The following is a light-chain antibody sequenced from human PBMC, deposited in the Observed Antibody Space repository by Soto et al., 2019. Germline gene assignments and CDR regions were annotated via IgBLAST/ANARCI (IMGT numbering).Light chain of an antibody. CDR2: GAS. V-gene: IGKV3-20*01. CDR1: LSVSSSY. Sequence: EIVLTQSPGTLSLSPGERATLSCRASLSVSSSYLAWYQQKPGQAPRLLIYGASSRATGIPDRFSGSGSGTDFTLTISRLEPEDFAVYYCQQYGSSPALTFGGGTKVEIK. J-gene: IGKJ4*01. CDR3: QQYGSSPALT.